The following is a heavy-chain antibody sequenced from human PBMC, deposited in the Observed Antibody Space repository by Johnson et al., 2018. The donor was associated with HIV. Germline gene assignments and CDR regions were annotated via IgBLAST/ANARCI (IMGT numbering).Heavy chain of an antibody. J-gene: IGHJ3*02. D-gene: IGHD4-11*01. CDR1: GFTFSSYA. V-gene: IGHV3-23*04. CDR2: ISGSGGST. Sequence: VQLVESGGGLAQPGGALRLSCAASGFTFSSYAMSWVRQAPGKGLEWVSGISGSGGSTYYADSVRGRVTISRGNSKNTLYLQMNSLRAEDTALYYCAKGESATTVTLDIWGQGTMVTVSS. CDR3: AKGESATTVTLDI.